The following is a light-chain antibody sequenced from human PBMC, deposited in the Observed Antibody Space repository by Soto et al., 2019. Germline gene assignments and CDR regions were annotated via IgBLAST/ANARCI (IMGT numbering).Light chain of an antibody. V-gene: IGKV1-5*03. Sequence: DIQMTQSPSTLSASVGDRVTIPCRSSQSISSWLAWYQQKPGKAPKLLIYKASSVESGVPSRFSGSGSGTDFTLPIISLQPDDFATYYCQQYKDDPWTFWRGPQVEIK. CDR2: KAS. CDR1: QSISSW. CDR3: QQYKDDPWT. J-gene: IGKJ1*01.